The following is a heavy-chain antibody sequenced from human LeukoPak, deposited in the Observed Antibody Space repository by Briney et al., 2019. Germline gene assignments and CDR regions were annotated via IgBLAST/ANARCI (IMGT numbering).Heavy chain of an antibody. J-gene: IGHJ3*02. V-gene: IGHV3-30-3*01. CDR3: GRAGEGLQSYGFDI. Sequence: PGRSLRLSCAASGFTFSSYAMHWVRQAPGKGLEWVAVISYDGSNKYYADSVKGRFTISRDNSKNTLYLQMNSLRAEDTAVYYCGRAGEGLQSYGFDIWGQGTKVTVSS. CDR1: GFTFSSYA. CDR2: ISYDGSNK. D-gene: IGHD5-24*01.